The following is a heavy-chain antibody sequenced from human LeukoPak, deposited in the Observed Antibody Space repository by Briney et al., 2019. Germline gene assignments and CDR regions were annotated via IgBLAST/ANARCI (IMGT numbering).Heavy chain of an antibody. D-gene: IGHD6-19*01. CDR3: ARHLLSSGYFHLDY. CDR2: IYPGDSDA. J-gene: IGHJ4*02. V-gene: IGHV5-51*01. Sequence: GESLKISCKGSGYIFTTYWIAWVRQMPGKGLEWMGIIYPGDSDARYSPSFQGQVTISADKSLTTAYLQWSSLKASDTAIYYCARHLLSSGYFHLDYWGQGTLVTVSS. CDR1: GYIFTTYW.